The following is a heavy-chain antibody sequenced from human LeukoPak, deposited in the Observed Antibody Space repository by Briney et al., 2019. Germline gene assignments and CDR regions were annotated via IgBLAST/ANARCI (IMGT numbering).Heavy chain of an antibody. CDR3: ARDSSSLHNYYYYMDV. J-gene: IGHJ6*03. CDR2: IYHSGST. D-gene: IGHD6-6*01. CDR1: GGSISSSNW. V-gene: IGHV4-4*02. Sequence: SETLSLTCAVSGGSISSSNWWSWVRQPPGKGLEWIGEIYHSGSTNYNPSLKSRVTISVDTSKNQFSLKLSSVTAADTAVYYCARDSSSLHNYYYYMDVWGKGTTVTVSS.